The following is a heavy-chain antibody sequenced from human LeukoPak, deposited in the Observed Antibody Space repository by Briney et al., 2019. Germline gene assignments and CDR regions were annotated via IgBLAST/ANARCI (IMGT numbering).Heavy chain of an antibody. CDR2: INPSGGTT. CDR3: ARESSISSSTSKYYYYYYMDV. Sequence: ASVKVSCKASGYTFTSYHMHWVRQAPGQGLEWMGIINPSGGTTNYAQKFQGRVTMTRDTSISTAYMELSRLRSDDTAVYYCARESSISSSTSKYYYYYYMDVWGKGTTVTVSS. V-gene: IGHV1-46*01. CDR1: GYTFTSYH. D-gene: IGHD6-13*01. J-gene: IGHJ6*03.